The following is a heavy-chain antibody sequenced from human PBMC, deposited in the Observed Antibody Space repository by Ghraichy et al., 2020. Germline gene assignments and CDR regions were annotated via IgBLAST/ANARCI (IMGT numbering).Heavy chain of an antibody. Sequence: ASVKVSCKASGYAFIDSYIHWVRQAPGQGLEWMGWLNPKTGTTRFPQKFQDRVTMTSDTSSSTAHRELRSLITDDTAVYYCATSGIPNQDVFDIWGQGTVVTVAS. V-gene: IGHV1-2*02. D-gene: IGHD1-1*01. CDR2: LNPKTGTT. CDR3: ATSGIPNQDVFDI. CDR1: GYAFIDSY. J-gene: IGHJ3*02.